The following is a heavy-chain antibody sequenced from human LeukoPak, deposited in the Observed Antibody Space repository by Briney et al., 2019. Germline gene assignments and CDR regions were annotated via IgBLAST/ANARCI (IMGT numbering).Heavy chain of an antibody. Sequence: PSETLSLTCAVSGGSISSSNWWSWVRQPPGKGLEWIGEIYHSGSTNYNPSLKSRVTISVDKSKNQFSLKLSFVTAADTAVYYCARATAVAGGFDYWGQGTLVTVSS. V-gene: IGHV4-4*02. J-gene: IGHJ4*02. D-gene: IGHD6-19*01. CDR3: ARATAVAGGFDY. CDR1: GGSISSSNW. CDR2: IYHSGST.